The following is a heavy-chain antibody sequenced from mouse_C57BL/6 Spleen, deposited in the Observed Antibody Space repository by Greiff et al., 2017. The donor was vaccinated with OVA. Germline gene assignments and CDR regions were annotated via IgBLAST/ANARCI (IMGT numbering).Heavy chain of an antibody. D-gene: IGHD4-1*01. CDR1: GFSLTSYG. V-gene: IGHV2-6-1*01. J-gene: IGHJ4*01. CDR2: IWSDGST. Sequence: QVQLKESGPGLVAPSQSLSITCTVSGFSLTSYGVHWVRQPPGKGLEWLVVIWSDGSTTYNSALKSRLSISKDNSTSQVFLKMNSLQTDDTAMYYCARQALTVYDAMDYWGQGTSVTVSS. CDR3: ARQALTVYDAMDY.